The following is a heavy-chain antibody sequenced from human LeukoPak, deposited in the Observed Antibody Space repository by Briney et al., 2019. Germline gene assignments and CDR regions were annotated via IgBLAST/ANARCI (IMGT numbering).Heavy chain of an antibody. CDR2: IYHSGST. Sequence: SETLSLTCAVSGYSISSGYYWGWIRQPPGKGLEWIRSIYHSGSTYYNPSLKSRVTISVDTSKNQFSLKLSSVTAADTAVYYCARDSSSWYAYYYGMDVWGKGTTVTVSS. D-gene: IGHD6-13*01. J-gene: IGHJ6*04. CDR3: ARDSSSWYAYYYGMDV. V-gene: IGHV4-38-2*02. CDR1: GYSISSGYY.